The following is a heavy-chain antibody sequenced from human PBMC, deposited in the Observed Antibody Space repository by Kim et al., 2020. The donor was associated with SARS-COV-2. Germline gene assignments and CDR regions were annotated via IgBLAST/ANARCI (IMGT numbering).Heavy chain of an antibody. CDR2: ISGSDDST. Sequence: GGSLRLSCAASGFIFSSYAMSWVRQAPGKGLEWVSGISGSDDSTYYADSVKGRFTIFRDTSKNTLFLQMNSLRAEDTAIYYCAKGSTAWPIGAFDYWGQG. CDR1: GFIFSSYA. D-gene: IGHD2-15*01. J-gene: IGHJ4*02. V-gene: IGHV3-23*01. CDR3: AKGSTAWPIGAFDY.